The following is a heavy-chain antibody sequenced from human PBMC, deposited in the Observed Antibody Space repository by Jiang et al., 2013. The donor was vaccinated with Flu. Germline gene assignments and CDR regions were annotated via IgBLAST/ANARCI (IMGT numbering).Heavy chain of an antibody. J-gene: IGHJ5*02. CDR1: GGSISSGDYY. V-gene: IGHV4-30-4*01. CDR2: IYYSGST. Sequence: PGLVKPSQTLSLTCTVSGGSISSGDYYWSWIRQPPGKGLEWIGYIYYSGSTYYNPSLKSRVTISVDTSKNQFSLKLSSVTAADTAVYYCARGLTYYYDSSGPHGGFDPWGQGTLVTVSS. D-gene: IGHD3-22*01. CDR3: ARGLTYYYDSSGPHGGFDP.